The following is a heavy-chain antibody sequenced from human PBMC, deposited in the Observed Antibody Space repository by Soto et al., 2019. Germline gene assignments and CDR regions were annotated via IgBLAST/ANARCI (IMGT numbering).Heavy chain of an antibody. CDR1: GGSFSGYY. CDR3: ARGHKELGYCSGGSCYRSSWFDP. CDR2: IKHSGST. D-gene: IGHD2-15*01. J-gene: IGHJ5*02. Sequence: PSEPLSLTCAVYGGSFSGYYWSWIRQPPGKGLEWIGEIKHSGSTNYNPSLKSRVTISVDTSKNQFSLKLSSVTAADTAVYYCARGHKELGYCSGGSCYRSSWFDPWGQGTLVTAS. V-gene: IGHV4-34*01.